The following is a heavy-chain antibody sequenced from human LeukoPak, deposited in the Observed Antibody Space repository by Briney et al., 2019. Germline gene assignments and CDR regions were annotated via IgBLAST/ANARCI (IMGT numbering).Heavy chain of an antibody. D-gene: IGHD6-6*01. CDR2: ISWYSGSI. CDR3: AKDVADAARPSDAFDI. Sequence: QAGRSLRLSCAASGFTFDDYAMHWVRQAPGKGLEWVSGISWYSGSIGYADSVKGRFTISRDNAKNSLYLQMNSLRAEDTALYYCAKDVADAARPSDAFDIWGQGTMVTVSS. V-gene: IGHV3-9*01. CDR1: GFTFDDYA. J-gene: IGHJ3*02.